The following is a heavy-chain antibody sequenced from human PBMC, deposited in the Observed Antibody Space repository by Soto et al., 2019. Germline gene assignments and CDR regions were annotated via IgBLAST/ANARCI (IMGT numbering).Heavy chain of an antibody. CDR3: VRGMNPLF. J-gene: IGHJ4*01. Sequence: GGSLRLSCAASGFPFSSYAMSWVRQTPEKGLEWVAGISGGGNDRYYADFVQGRFTFSRDNSRNIPYLQMNSLRAEDTAMYFCVRGMNPLFGGQGTLVTVSS. V-gene: IGHV3-23*01. CDR1: GFPFSSYA. CDR2: ISGGGNDR.